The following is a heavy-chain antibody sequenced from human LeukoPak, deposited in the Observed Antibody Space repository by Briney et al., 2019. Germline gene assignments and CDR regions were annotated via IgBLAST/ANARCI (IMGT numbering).Heavy chain of an antibody. CDR2: INHSGST. D-gene: IGHD6-13*01. V-gene: IGHV4-34*01. J-gene: IGHJ4*02. Sequence: KSSETLSLTCAVYGGSFSGYYWSWIRQPPGKGLEWIGEINHSGSTNYNPSLKSRVTISVDTSKNQFSLKLSSVTAADTAVYYCAGHGSSWYRDWGQGTLVTVSS. CDR3: AGHGSSWYRD. CDR1: GGSFSGYY.